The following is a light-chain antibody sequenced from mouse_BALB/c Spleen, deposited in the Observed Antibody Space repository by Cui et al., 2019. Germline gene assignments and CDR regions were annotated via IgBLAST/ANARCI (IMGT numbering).Light chain of an antibody. CDR3: GVGDTMKEQVVV. Sequence: QPVLTLSTSASFSLVASAKLTCTLSSQLSTYAIEWLQRQPLKTPKYVMELKKDGSHSTGDGIPDLFAGSSSCADRYLSISNIQPEDEAIYSCGVGDTMKEQVVVFGGGTKVTVL. CDR1: SQLSTYA. CDR2: LKKDGSH. V-gene: IGLV3*01. J-gene: IGLJ2*01.